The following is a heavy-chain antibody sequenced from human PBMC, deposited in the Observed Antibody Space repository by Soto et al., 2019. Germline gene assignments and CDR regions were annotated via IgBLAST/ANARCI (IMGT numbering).Heavy chain of an antibody. V-gene: IGHV3-33*01. CDR3: AREDTAMVTPPLDV. D-gene: IGHD5-18*01. Sequence: GGSLRLSCAASGFTFSSYGMHWVCQAPGKGLEWVAVIWYDGSNKYYADSVKGRFTISRDNSKNTLYLQMNSLRAEDTAVYYCAREDTAMVTPPLDVWGQGTTVTVSS. CDR2: IWYDGSNK. J-gene: IGHJ6*02. CDR1: GFTFSSYG.